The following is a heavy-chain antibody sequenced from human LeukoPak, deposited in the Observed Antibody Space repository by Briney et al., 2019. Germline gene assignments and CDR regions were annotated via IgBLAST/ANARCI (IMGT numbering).Heavy chain of an antibody. CDR2: TWYDGSNK. CDR3: ARGEKDDYDRRGAFDI. V-gene: IGHV3-33*08. D-gene: IGHD3-22*01. CDR1: GFTFSRYA. Sequence: PGGSLRLSCAVSGFTFSRYAMHWVRQAPGKGLEWVAVTWYDGSNKFYTDSVKGRFTISRDNSKNTLYLQMNSLRAEDTAMYYCARGEKDDYDRRGAFDIWGQGTMVTVSS. J-gene: IGHJ3*02.